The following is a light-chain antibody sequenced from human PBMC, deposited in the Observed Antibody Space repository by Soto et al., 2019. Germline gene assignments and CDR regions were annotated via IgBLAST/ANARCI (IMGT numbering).Light chain of an antibody. CDR2: EVS. Sequence: QSVLTQPPSASGSPGQSVTISCTGTSSDVGGYNSVSWNQHHPGKAPKLMIYEVSKRPSGVPDRFSGSKSGNTASLTVSGLQAEDEADYYCSSYAGSNNYVFGTGTKLTVL. CDR3: SSYAGSNNYV. V-gene: IGLV2-8*01. CDR1: SSDVGGYNS. J-gene: IGLJ1*01.